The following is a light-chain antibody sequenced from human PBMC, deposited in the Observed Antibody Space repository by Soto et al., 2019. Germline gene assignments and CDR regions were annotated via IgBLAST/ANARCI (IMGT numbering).Light chain of an antibody. CDR3: QQYYSSPYT. CDR1: QSILYSSNNQNY. V-gene: IGKV4-1*01. CDR2: WAS. Sequence: DIVMTQSPNSLAVSLGERATINCKSSQSILYSSNNQNYLAWFQQKPGQPPKLLIYWASTRESGVPDRFSGSGSGKDYTLTISSLQAEDVAVYYCQQYYSSPYTFGQGPKLEIK. J-gene: IGKJ2*01.